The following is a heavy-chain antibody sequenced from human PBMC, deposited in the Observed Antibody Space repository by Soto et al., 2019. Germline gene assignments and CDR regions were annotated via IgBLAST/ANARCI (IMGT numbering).Heavy chain of an antibody. CDR3: ARAVDTATSDY. CDR1: GYTFTSYY. D-gene: IGHD5-18*01. J-gene: IGHJ4*02. V-gene: IGHV1-46*01. Sequence: ASVKVACKKTSGYTFTSYYIHWVRQAPGQWLELMGIINPSGGSTSYAQKFQGRVTMTRDTSTSTVYMELSSLRSEDTAVYYCARAVDTATSDYWGQGTLVTVSS. CDR2: INPSGGST.